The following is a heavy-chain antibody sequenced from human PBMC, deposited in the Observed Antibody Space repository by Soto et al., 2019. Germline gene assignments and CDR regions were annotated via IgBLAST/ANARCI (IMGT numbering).Heavy chain of an antibody. CDR1: GFTFSSYG. Sequence: GGSLRLSCAASGFTFSSYGMHWVRQAPGKGLEWVAVISYDGSNKYYADSVKGRFTISRDNSKNTLYLQMNSLRAEDTAVYYCAKERTARGYYYKGMHVSGQATT. CDR2: ISYDGSNK. V-gene: IGHV3-30*18. J-gene: IGHJ6*02. CDR3: AKERTARGYYYKGMHV.